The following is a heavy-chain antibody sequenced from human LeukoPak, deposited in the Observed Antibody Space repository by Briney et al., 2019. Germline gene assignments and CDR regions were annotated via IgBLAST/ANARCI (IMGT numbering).Heavy chain of an antibody. CDR3: ARSPYYGSSGYYGY. V-gene: IGHV1-69*13. CDR1: GGTFSSYA. D-gene: IGHD3-22*01. Sequence: SVKVSCKASGGTFSSYAISWVRQAPGQGLEWMGGIIPIFGTANYAQKFQGRVTITADESTSTAYMELSSLRSEDTAVYYCARSPYYGSSGYYGYWGQGTLVPVSS. CDR2: IIPIFGTA. J-gene: IGHJ4*02.